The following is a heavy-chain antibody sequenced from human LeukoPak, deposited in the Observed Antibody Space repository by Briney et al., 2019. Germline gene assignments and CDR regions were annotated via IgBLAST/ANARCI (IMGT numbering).Heavy chain of an antibody. CDR2: ISWNSGSI. J-gene: IGHJ4*02. CDR1: GFTFDDYA. D-gene: IGHD3-22*01. V-gene: IGHV3-9*03. Sequence: GGSPRLSCAASGFTFDDYAMHWVRQAPGKGLEWVSGISWNSGSIGYADSVKGRFTISRDNAKNSLYLQMNSLRAEDMALYYCAKGAKDYYDSSGYYDYWGQGTLVTVSS. CDR3: AKGAKDYYDSSGYYDY.